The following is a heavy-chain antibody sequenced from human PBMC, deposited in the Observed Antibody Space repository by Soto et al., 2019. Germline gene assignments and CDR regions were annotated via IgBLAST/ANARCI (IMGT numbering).Heavy chain of an antibody. V-gene: IGHV3-9*01. D-gene: IGHD4-17*01. CDR3: AKGTPTVTYGAYFDY. J-gene: IGHJ4*02. Sequence: EVQLVGSGGGLVQPGRSLRLSCAASGFTFDDYAMHWVRQAPGKGLEWVSGISWNSGSIGYADSVKGRFTISRDNAKNSLYLQMNSLRAEDTALYYCAKGTPTVTYGAYFDYWGQGTLVTVSS. CDR2: ISWNSGSI. CDR1: GFTFDDYA.